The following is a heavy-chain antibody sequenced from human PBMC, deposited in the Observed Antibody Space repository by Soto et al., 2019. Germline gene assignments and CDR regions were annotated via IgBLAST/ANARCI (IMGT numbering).Heavy chain of an antibody. CDR1: GFFFTSYA. D-gene: IGHD1-1*01. V-gene: IGHV3-23*01. CDR2: ISGSGAST. J-gene: IGHJ5*02. CDR3: AKHLRHNWNDINWFDP. Sequence: PGGSLRLSCAPSGFFFTSYAMSWVRQAPGQGLEWVSAISGSGASTYYADSVKGQFTISRDNSKNTLYLQMYSLRAEDTAVFYCAKHLRHNWNDINWFDPWGQGTLVTVSS.